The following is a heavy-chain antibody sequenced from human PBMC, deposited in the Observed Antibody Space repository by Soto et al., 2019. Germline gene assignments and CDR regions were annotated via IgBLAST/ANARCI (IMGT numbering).Heavy chain of an antibody. Sequence: QLQLQESGPGLVKPSETLSLTCTVSGASISSSNDYWGWIRQPPGKGLEWIGSIYHSETTYRNPALKSRFTISLDTSRNQFSLILSSVTAADTALYSCARHINVAAGYYFDYWGQGTLVSVSS. D-gene: IGHD2-15*01. J-gene: IGHJ4*02. CDR2: IYHSETT. V-gene: IGHV4-39*01. CDR3: ARHINVAAGYYFDY. CDR1: GASISSSNDY.